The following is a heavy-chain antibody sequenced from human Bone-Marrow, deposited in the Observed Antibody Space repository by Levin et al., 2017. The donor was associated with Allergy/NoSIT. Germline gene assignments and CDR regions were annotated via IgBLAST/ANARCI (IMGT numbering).Heavy chain of an antibody. CDR3: ARGARLNSSGWYCYYYYYGMDV. CDR1: GFTFSSYG. V-gene: IGHV3-33*01. D-gene: IGHD6-19*01. CDR2: IWYDGSNK. Sequence: GGSLRLSCAASGFTFSSYGMHWVRQAPGKGLEWVAVIWYDGSNKYYADSVKGRFTISRDNSKNTLYLQMNSLRAEDTAVYYCARGARLNSSGWYCYYYYYGMDVWGQGTTVTVSS. J-gene: IGHJ6*02.